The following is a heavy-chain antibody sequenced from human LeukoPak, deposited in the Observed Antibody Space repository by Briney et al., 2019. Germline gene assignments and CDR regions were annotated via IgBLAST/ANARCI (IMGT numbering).Heavy chain of an antibody. CDR1: AFTFATYA. CDR3: AKMPAYYYDSSGYAFHFDY. V-gene: IGHV3-23*01. Sequence: GGSLRLSCAASAFTFATYAMSWVRQAPGKGLEWVSSISGSGGSTHYADSVRGRFTVSRDNSKSTLYLQMNSLRAEDTAIYYCAKMPAYYYDSSGYAFHFDYWGQGTLVTVSS. CDR2: ISGSGGST. J-gene: IGHJ4*02. D-gene: IGHD3-22*01.